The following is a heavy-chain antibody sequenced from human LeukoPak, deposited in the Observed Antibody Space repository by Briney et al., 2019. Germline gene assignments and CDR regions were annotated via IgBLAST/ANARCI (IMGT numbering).Heavy chain of an antibody. V-gene: IGHV4-59*01. D-gene: IGHD1-26*01. CDR3: ARVPIGSYSQFDY. CDR1: DVSISSYY. CDR2: IYYSGST. J-gene: IGHJ4*02. Sequence: SETLSLTCTVSDVSISSYYWSWIRQPPGKALEWIGYIYYSGSTNYNPSLKSRVTISVDTSKNQFSLKLTSVTAADTAVYYCARVPIGSYSQFDYWGQGTLVTVSS.